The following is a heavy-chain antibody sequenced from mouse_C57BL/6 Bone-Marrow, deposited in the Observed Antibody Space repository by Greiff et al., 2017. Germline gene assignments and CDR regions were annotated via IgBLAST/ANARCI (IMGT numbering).Heavy chain of an antibody. J-gene: IGHJ2*01. Sequence: VQLQESGAELVKPGASVKLSCKASGYTFTEYTIHWVKQRSGQGLEGIGGFYPGGGSIKYNEKFKDKATLTANKCSSTFYRGLSRLTSEDSSVYCCARHEEGIYYGNYGGILDDWGQGTTLTVSS. CDR1: GYTFTEYT. V-gene: IGHV1-62-2*01. CDR3: ARHEEGIYYGNYGGILDD. CDR2: FYPGGGSI. D-gene: IGHD2-1*01.